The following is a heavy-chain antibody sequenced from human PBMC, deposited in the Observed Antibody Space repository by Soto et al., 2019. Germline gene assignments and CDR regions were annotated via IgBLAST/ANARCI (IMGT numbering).Heavy chain of an antibody. Sequence: ASVKVSCKASGYTFTGYYMHWVRQAPVQGLEWMGWINPNSGGTNYAQKFQGWVTMTRDTSISTAYMELSRLRSDDTAVYYCARGPTVATMGLFWFDPWGQGTLVTVSS. CDR2: INPNSGGT. J-gene: IGHJ5*02. D-gene: IGHD4-17*01. CDR3: ARGPTVATMGLFWFDP. CDR1: GYTFTGYY. V-gene: IGHV1-2*04.